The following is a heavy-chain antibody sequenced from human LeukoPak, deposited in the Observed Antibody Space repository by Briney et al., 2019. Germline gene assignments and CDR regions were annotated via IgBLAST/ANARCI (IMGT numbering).Heavy chain of an antibody. Sequence: SETLSLTCAVYGGSFSGYYWSWIRQPPGKGLEWTGEINHSGSTNYNPSLKSRVTISVDTSKNQFSLKLSSVTAADTAVYYCARVAGQQWLVRPFDYWGQGTLVTVSS. J-gene: IGHJ4*02. V-gene: IGHV4-34*01. CDR2: INHSGST. CDR3: ARVAGQQWLVRPFDY. D-gene: IGHD6-19*01. CDR1: GGSFSGYY.